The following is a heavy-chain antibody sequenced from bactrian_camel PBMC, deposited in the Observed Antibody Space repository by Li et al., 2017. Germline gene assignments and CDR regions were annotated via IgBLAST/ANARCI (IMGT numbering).Heavy chain of an antibody. D-gene: IGHD3*01. CDR2: IDSDGSI. V-gene: IGHV3S53*01. CDR3: AADGTWTCMTDIQRLGVQATLTEFGY. Sequence: HVQLVESGGGSVQAGESLRLSCTASGDTYSNYCWGWFRQGAGKEREGVAVIDSDGSISYSDSVKDRLTISKDNAKNTLYLQMNSLKPEDAAMYVCAADGTWTCMTDIQRLGVQATLTEFGYWGQGTQVTVS. CDR1: GDTYSNYC. J-gene: IGHJ6*01.